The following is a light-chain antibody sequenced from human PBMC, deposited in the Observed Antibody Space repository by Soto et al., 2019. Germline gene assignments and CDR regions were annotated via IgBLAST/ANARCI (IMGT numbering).Light chain of an antibody. CDR1: SGHITYI. V-gene: IGLV4-60*02. Sequence: QSVLTQSSSASASLGSSVKLTCTLSSGHITYIIAWHQQQPGKAPRYLMKLEGSGNYNKGSGVPDRFSGSSSGADRYLTISSLQFEDEADDCGETWDSNSHGVFGGGTKLTVL. CDR2: LEGSGNY. J-gene: IGLJ3*02. CDR3: ETWDSNSHGV.